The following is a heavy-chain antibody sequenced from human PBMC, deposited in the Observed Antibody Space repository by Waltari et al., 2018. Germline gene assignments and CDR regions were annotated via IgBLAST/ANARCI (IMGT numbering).Heavy chain of an antibody. CDR1: GGSISSGSYY. Sequence: QVQLQESGPGLVKPSQTLSLTCTVSGGSISSGSYYWSWIRQPAGKGLEWIGRIYTSGSTNSNPSLKSRVTISVDTSKNQFSLKLSSVTAADTAVYYCARDYYGGEGPMDVWGQGTTVTVSS. V-gene: IGHV4-61*02. CDR3: ARDYYGGEGPMDV. CDR2: IYTSGST. D-gene: IGHD3-10*01. J-gene: IGHJ6*02.